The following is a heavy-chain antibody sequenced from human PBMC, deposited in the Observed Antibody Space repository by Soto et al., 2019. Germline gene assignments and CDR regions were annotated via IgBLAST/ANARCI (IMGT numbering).Heavy chain of an antibody. D-gene: IGHD3-22*01. CDR2: IYYSGSA. CDR1: GGSISSGANY. J-gene: IGHJ3*02. V-gene: IGHV4-31*03. CDR3: GRDQIIPTSRAFYGSSGYYYWEAFET. Sequence: SETLSLSCTVSGGSISSGANYWSWVRQGPGKGLEWIGDIYYSGSAYYNPSLKSRVTISVDKSKNQFSLKLSSVTAADTAVYYCGRDQIIPTSRAFYGSSGYYYWEAFETWGQGTMATVAS.